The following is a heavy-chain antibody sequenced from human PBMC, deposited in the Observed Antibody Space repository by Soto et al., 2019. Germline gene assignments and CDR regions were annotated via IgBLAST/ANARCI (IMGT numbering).Heavy chain of an antibody. CDR3: ARDGRGLGKLSLFEY. D-gene: IGHD3-16*01. V-gene: IGHV3-53*01. CDR2: IYNGEST. CDR1: GFTVNSDY. Sequence: GSLRLSCAASGFTVNSDYMNWIRQTPGKGLEWVAFIYNGESTHYADSVKGRFTISSDRSKNTLYLQMNSLRIEDTAVYYCARDGRGLGKLSLFEYWGQGTLVTVS. J-gene: IGHJ4*02.